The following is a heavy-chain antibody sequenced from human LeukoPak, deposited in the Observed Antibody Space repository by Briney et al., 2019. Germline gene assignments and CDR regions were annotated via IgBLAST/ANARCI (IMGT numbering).Heavy chain of an antibody. V-gene: IGHV3-33*01. D-gene: IGHD3-16*02. CDR1: GFTFSNYG. J-gene: IGHJ4*02. CDR2: IWYDGTKK. CDR3: ARDRAVRYFDY. Sequence: GRPLRLSCAASGFTFSNYGFHWVRQAPGKGLEWVAVIWYDGTKKYYADSVKGRLTISRDNSKNTLYLEMNSLRAEDTAVYYCARDRAVRYFDYWGQGTLVTVSS.